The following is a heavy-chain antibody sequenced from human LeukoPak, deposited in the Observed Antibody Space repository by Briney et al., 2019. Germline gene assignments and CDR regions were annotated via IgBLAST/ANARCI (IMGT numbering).Heavy chain of an antibody. D-gene: IGHD6-19*01. CDR2: LYYTGSA. V-gene: IGHV4-59*12. CDR1: GGSISSYF. Sequence: PSETLSLTCTVSGGSISSYFWSWIRQPPGKGLEWIGYLYYTGSANYNPSLKSRVTMSVDTSKNQFSLKLSSVTAADTAVYYFARVPGTSGAYWYFDLWGRGTLVTVYS. J-gene: IGHJ2*01. CDR3: ARVPGTSGAYWYFDL.